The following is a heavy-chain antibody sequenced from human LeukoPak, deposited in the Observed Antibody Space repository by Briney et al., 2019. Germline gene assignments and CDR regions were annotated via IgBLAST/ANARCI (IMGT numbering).Heavy chain of an antibody. CDR3: ARGRDVVVPEDY. Sequence: ASVKVSCKASGYTFTSYGISWVRQAPGQGLEWMGWISAYNGNTNYAQKFQGRVTMTRDTSISTAYMELSRLRSDDTAVYYCARGRDVVVPEDYWGQGTLVTVSS. J-gene: IGHJ4*02. CDR2: ISAYNGNT. CDR1: GYTFTSYG. D-gene: IGHD2-2*01. V-gene: IGHV1-18*01.